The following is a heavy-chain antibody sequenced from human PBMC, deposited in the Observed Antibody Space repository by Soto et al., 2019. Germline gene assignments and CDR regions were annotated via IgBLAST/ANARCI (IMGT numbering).Heavy chain of an antibody. Sequence: ASVKLSRTACGYTNTSYGISWVRQAPGQGLEWMGWISAYNGNTNYAQKLQGRVTMTTDTSTSTAYMEMRSLRSDDTAVYYWARELRRAFDIWGQGTMVTVSS. V-gene: IGHV1-18*01. CDR1: GYTNTSYG. CDR2: ISAYNGNT. J-gene: IGHJ3*02. CDR3: ARELRRAFDI.